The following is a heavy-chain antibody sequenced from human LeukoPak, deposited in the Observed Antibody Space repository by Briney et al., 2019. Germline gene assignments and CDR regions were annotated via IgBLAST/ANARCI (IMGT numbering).Heavy chain of an antibody. V-gene: IGHV3-21*01. Sequence: PGGSLRLSCAASGFTFSSYSMNWVRQAPGKGLEWVSSISSSSSYIYYADSVKGRFTISRDNAKNSLYLQMNSLRAEDSAVYYCARSYSSGIYYRYFDYWGQGTLVTVSS. CDR1: GFTFSSYS. CDR3: ARSYSSGIYYRYFDY. CDR2: ISSSSSYI. D-gene: IGHD3-10*01. J-gene: IGHJ4*02.